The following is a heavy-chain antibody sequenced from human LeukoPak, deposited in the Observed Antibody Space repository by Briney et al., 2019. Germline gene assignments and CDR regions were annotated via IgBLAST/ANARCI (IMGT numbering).Heavy chain of an antibody. CDR2: TNPNSGNT. D-gene: IGHD6-13*01. V-gene: IGHV1-8*01. CDR1: GYTFTSYD. J-gene: IGHJ2*01. Sequence: ASVKVSCKASGYTFTSYDINWVRQATGQGLEWMGWTNPNSGNTGYAQKFQGRVTMTRNTSISTAYMELSSLRSEDTAVYYCARGRIAAAAPASWGRGTLVTVSS. CDR3: ARGRIAAAAPAS.